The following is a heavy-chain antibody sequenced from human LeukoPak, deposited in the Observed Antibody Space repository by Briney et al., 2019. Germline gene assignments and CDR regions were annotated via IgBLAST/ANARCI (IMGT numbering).Heavy chain of an antibody. Sequence: PGGSLRLSCAASGFTFSDYYMSWIRQAPGKGLEWVSYVSCGSTYTNYADSVKGRFTVSRDNAKNSLSLQMSSLRAEDTAVYYCARSPYESGTPPTRLEDWGQGTLVTVSS. CDR2: VSCGSTYT. D-gene: IGHD3-10*01. CDR1: GFTFSDYY. J-gene: IGHJ4*02. V-gene: IGHV3-11*03. CDR3: ARSPYESGTPPTRLED.